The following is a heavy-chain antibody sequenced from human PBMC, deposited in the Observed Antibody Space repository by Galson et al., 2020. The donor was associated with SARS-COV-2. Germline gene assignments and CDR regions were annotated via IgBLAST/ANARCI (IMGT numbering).Heavy chain of an antibody. CDR2: INPKSGGT. Sequence: ASVKVSCKASGYTFTDYYIHWVRQAPGQGLEWMGWINPKSGGTNYEQKFEGRVTMTRDTSITTAYMELSRLRADDTAVYYCARLRYYDVLTGYIVDVWGQGTMVTVSS. CDR3: ARLRYYDVLTGYIVDV. V-gene: IGHV1-2*02. D-gene: IGHD3-9*01. CDR1: GYTFTDYY. J-gene: IGHJ6*02.